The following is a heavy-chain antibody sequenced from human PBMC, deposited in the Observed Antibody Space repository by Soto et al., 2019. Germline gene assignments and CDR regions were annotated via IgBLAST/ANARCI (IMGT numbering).Heavy chain of an antibody. J-gene: IGHJ5*02. CDR2: IYYSGST. CDR3: ARQPHLEGEDNWFDP. Sequence: SETLSLTCTVSGGSISSSSYYWGWIRQPPGKGLEWIGSIYYSGSTYYNPSLKSRVTISVDTSKNQFSLKLSSVTAADTAVYYCARQPHLEGEDNWFDPWGQGTLVTVSS. D-gene: IGHD2-21*01. CDR1: GGSISSSSYY. V-gene: IGHV4-39*01.